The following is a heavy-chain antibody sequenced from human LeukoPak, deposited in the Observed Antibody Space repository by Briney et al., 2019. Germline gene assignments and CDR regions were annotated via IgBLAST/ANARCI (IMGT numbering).Heavy chain of an antibody. CDR1: GGSISSGGYY. CDR3: ARVTRWAGLDF. CDR2: IYYSGST. V-gene: IGHV4-30-4*08. Sequence: SETLSLTCTVSGGSISSGGYYWSWIRQHPGKGLEWIGYIYYSGSTYYNPSLKSRLTISVDTSENQFSLHLTSVTAADTAVYFCARVTRWAGLDFWGQGTLVTVSS. D-gene: IGHD2-21*02. J-gene: IGHJ4*02.